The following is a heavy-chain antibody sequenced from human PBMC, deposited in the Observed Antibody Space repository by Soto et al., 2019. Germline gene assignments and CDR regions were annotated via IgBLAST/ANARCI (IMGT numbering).Heavy chain of an antibody. CDR3: ARVYDSSGYEY. V-gene: IGHV2-26*01. CDR2: IFSNDDK. D-gene: IGHD3-22*01. CDR1: GFSLSNPSMG. J-gene: IGHJ4*02. Sequence: QVSLKEAGPVLVQPTETLTLTCTVSGFSLSNPSMGVSWIRQPPGKALEWLAHIFSNDDKSYSTSLKSRVTIAKDTSKSPVVLTMTNMDPVDTATYYCARVYDSSGYEYWGQGTLVTVSS.